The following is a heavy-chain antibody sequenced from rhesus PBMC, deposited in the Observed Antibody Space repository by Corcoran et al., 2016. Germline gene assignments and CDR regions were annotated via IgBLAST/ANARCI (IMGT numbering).Heavy chain of an antibody. V-gene: IGHV4-80*01. J-gene: IGHJ4*01. CDR1: GASIISNW. Sequence: QVQLQESGPGLVKPSETLSLTCTVSGASIISNWWRWIRQPPGKGLEWIGEINGNSGSTNYNPSLKSRVTISKDASKNQFSLKLSSVTAADTAVYYCARAEGGQWTWGQGVLVTVSS. D-gene: IGHD5-24*01. CDR2: INGNSGST. CDR3: ARAEGGQWT.